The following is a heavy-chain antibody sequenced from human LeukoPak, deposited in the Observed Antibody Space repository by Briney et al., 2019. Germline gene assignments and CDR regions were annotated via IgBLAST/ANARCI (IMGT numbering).Heavy chain of an antibody. D-gene: IGHD3-10*01. CDR2: IKQAGSEK. V-gene: IGHV3-7*01. CDR1: GFTFRNYW. CDR3: ARWGGGFDY. Sequence: QPGESLRLSCAASGFTFRNYWMSWVRQAPGKGLEWVANIKQAGSEKYYVDSVKGRFTISRDNAKNSLYLQMNSLRAEDTAVYYCARWGGGFDYWGQGTLVTVSS. J-gene: IGHJ4*02.